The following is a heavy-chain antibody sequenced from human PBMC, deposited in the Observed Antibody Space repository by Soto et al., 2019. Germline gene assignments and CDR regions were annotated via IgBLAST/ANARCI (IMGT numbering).Heavy chain of an antibody. Sequence: SETLSLTCAVSSGSIDNVYWWSWVRQSPGKGLEWIGETSHDGVTNYNPSLKSRVTISVDTSKNQFSLKLSSVTAADTAVYYCARASPLKWLRTLDVWGQGTTVTVSS. CDR1: SGSIDNVYW. D-gene: IGHD5-12*01. V-gene: IGHV4-4*02. CDR3: ARASPLKWLRTLDV. J-gene: IGHJ6*02. CDR2: TSHDGVT.